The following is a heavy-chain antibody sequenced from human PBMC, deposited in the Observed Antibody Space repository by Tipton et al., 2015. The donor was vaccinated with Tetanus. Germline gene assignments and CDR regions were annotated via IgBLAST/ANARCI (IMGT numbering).Heavy chain of an antibody. J-gene: IGHJ4*02. V-gene: IGHV3-23*03. D-gene: IGHD2-21*02. CDR3: ARGMAEASNCGGDCYSDY. Sequence: SLRLSCAASGFTFSSYAMSWVRQAPGKGLEWVSVIYGGGSSTYYADPVKGRFTISRDNSKNTLYLQMNSLRAEDTAVYSCARGMAEASNCGGDCYSDYWGQGTLVTVSS. CDR1: GFTFSSYA. CDR2: IYGGGSST.